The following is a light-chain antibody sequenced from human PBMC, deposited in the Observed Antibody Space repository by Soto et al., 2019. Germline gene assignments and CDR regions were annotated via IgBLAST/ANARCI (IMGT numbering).Light chain of an antibody. J-gene: IGLJ3*02. CDR2: SNN. CDR3: AAWDDNLSGWV. V-gene: IGLV1-47*02. Sequence: QSALTQPPSASGTPGQRVTISCSGSSSNIGSNYVYWYQQLPGTAPKLLIYSNNQRPSGVPDRFSGSKSGTSASLAISGLRSEDEADYYCAAWDDNLSGWVFGGGTKLTVL. CDR1: SSNIGSNY.